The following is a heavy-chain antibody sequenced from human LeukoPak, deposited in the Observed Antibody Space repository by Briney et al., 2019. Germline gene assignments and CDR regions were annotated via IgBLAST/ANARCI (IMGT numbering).Heavy chain of an antibody. D-gene: IGHD1-26*01. Sequence: GGSLRLSCAASGFTFSNAWMSWVRQAPGKGLEWVGRIKSKTDGGTTDYAAPVKGRFTISRDDSKNTLYLQMNSLKTEDTAVYYCTTDRLMGSYWTYYYYYGMDVWGQGTTVTVSS. CDR1: GFTFSNAW. CDR3: TTDRLMGSYWTYYYYYGMDV. V-gene: IGHV3-15*01. CDR2: IKSKTDGGTT. J-gene: IGHJ6*02.